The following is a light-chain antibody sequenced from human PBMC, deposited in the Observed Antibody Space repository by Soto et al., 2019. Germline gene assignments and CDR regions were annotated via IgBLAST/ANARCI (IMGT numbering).Light chain of an antibody. CDR3: QQYYGSKNT. V-gene: IGKV4-1*01. J-gene: IGKJ2*01. CDR2: WAS. CDR1: QSVLYSSNNNNY. Sequence: DIVMTQSPDSLAVSLGERATINCKSSQSVLYSSNNNNYLAWYQQKPGQPPKLLIYWASTRESGVPDRFSGTGCGTDFTLSISSLQAEAVPVYHGQQYYGSKNTFGQGTQLDI.